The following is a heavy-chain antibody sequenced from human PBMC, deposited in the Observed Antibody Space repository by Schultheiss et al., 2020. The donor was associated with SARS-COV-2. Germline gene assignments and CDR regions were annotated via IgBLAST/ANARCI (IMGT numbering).Heavy chain of an antibody. Sequence: GESLKISCKGSGYSFTSYWIGWVRQMPGKGLEWMGIIYPGDSDTRYSPSFQGQVTISADKSISTAYLQWSSLKASDTAMYYCARHLGQWLVPYWYFDLWGRGTLVTVSS. CDR2: IYPGDSDT. CDR1: GYSFTSYW. CDR3: ARHLGQWLVPYWYFDL. J-gene: IGHJ2*01. V-gene: IGHV5-51*01. D-gene: IGHD6-19*01.